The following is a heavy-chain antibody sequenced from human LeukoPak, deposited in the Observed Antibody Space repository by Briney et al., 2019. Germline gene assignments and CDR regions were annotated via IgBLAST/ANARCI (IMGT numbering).Heavy chain of an antibody. V-gene: IGHV3-7*05. CDR2: IKQDGSEK. CDR1: GFTFNSYW. J-gene: IGHJ4*02. D-gene: IGHD3-16*02. CDR3: ARGLRLMVAFGGVIVDS. Sequence: GGSLRLTCAASGFTFNSYWMNWVRQAPGKGLEWVANIKQDGSEKYYVDSVKGRFTISRDNAKNSLFLQMNSLRAEDTAVYYCARGLRLMVAFGGVIVDSWGQGTLVTVSS.